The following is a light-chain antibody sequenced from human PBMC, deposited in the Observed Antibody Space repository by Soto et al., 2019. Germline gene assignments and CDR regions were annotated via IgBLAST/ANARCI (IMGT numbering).Light chain of an antibody. J-gene: IGKJ5*01. V-gene: IGKV1-5*03. Sequence: DIQMTQSPSTLSASVGDRVTITCRASQSISSWLAWYQQKPGKAPKLLIYKASSLESGVPSRFSGSGSGTEFTLTISSLQPDEFATYYCQQYNSYPITLGQGTRLEIK. CDR3: QQYNSYPIT. CDR1: QSISSW. CDR2: KAS.